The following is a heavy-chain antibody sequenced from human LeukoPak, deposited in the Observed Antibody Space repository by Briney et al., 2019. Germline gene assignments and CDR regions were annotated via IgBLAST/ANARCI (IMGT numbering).Heavy chain of an antibody. D-gene: IGHD5-18*01. J-gene: IGHJ4*02. Sequence: GESLKISCKGSGYSFANYWIGWVRQMPGKGLEWMGITYPNDSYTRYSPSFQGRFTISVDKSISTAYLQWSSLKASDTAMYYCARHRGYNYGYSDYWGQGTLVTVSS. CDR2: TYPNDSYT. V-gene: IGHV5-51*01. CDR3: ARHRGYNYGYSDY. CDR1: GYSFANYW.